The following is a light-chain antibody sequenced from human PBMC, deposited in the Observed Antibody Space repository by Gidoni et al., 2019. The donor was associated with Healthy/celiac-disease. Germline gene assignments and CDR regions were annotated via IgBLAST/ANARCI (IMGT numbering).Light chain of an antibody. CDR1: QSISSY. CDR2: AAS. J-gene: IGKJ1*01. Sequence: DIQMTQSPSSLSASVGDRVTITCRASQSISSYLNWYQQKPGKATKLLIYAASSLQSGVPSRFSGSGSGTDFTLNISSLQPEDFATYYCQQSYSTPWTFGQGTKVEIK. V-gene: IGKV1-39*01. CDR3: QQSYSTPWT.